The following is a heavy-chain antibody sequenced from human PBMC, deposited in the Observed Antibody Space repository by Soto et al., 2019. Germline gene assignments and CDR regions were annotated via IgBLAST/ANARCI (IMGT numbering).Heavy chain of an antibody. CDR3: ARSEEDSDYYYSGMDV. J-gene: IGHJ6*02. V-gene: IGHV6-1*01. Sequence: SQTLSLTCVGSGDTVSSNSVAWNWVRQSPSRGLEWLGRTYYRSRWYSDYAVSVRSRIDINADTSKNQVPLQLNSVTPEDTAVYYCARSEEDSDYYYSGMDVWGQGTTVTVSS. D-gene: IGHD2-15*01. CDR2: TYYRSRWYS. CDR1: GDTVSSNSVA.